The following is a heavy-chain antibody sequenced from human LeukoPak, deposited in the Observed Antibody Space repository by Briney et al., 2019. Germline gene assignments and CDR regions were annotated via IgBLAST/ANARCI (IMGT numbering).Heavy chain of an antibody. D-gene: IGHD3-16*01. Sequence: PGGSLRLSCAASGFTFSNYWMHWVRQAPGKGLVWVSRINSDARSTSYADSVKGRFTISRDNAKNTLYLQMNSLRAEDTAVYYCARVVGANRAYIATTHTKDYWGQGTLVTVSS. V-gene: IGHV3-74*01. CDR3: ARVVGANRAYIATTHTKDY. J-gene: IGHJ4*02. CDR1: GFTFSNYW. CDR2: INSDARST.